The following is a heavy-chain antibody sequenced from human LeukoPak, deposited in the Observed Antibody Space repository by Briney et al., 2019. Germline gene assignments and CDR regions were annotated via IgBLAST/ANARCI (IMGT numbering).Heavy chain of an antibody. J-gene: IGHJ4*02. CDR2: INHSGST. Sequence: PSEALSLTCSVYGGSFSDYYWSLIRQHPGKGLEWIGEINHSGSTNYNPSLKSRVTISVDTSKNQFSLKLSSVTAADTAVYYCARGRAGNSSSSGFDYWGQGTLVTVSS. V-gene: IGHV4-34*01. CDR3: ARGRAGNSSSSGFDY. D-gene: IGHD6-6*01. CDR1: GGSFSDYY.